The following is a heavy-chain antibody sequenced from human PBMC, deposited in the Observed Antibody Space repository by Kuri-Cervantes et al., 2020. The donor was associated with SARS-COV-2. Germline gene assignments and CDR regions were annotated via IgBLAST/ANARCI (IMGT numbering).Heavy chain of an antibody. Sequence: GGSLRLSCAASGFTFSSYAMHWVRQAPGKGLEWVAVISYDGSNKYYADSVKGRFTISRDNSKNTLYLQMNSLRAEDTAVYYCARGVIVVVPAAKDYYYMDVWGKGTTVTVSS. CDR3: ARGVIVVVPAAKDYYYMDV. D-gene: IGHD2-2*01. J-gene: IGHJ6*03. CDR2: ISYDGSNK. V-gene: IGHV3-30*04. CDR1: GFTFSSYA.